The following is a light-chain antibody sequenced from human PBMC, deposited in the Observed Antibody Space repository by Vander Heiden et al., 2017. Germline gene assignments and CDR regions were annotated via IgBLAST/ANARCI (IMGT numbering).Light chain of an antibody. J-gene: IGKJ5*01. CDR1: QSVSSSY. V-gene: IGKV3-20*01. CDR2: GAS. CDR3: QQDGSSPLT. Sequence: DIVLTQSPATLSLSPGERATLSCRASQSVSSSYLAWYQQKPGQAPRLLIYGASSRATGIPDRFSGSGSGTDFTLTISRLEPEDFAVYYCQQDGSSPLTFGQGTQLEIK.